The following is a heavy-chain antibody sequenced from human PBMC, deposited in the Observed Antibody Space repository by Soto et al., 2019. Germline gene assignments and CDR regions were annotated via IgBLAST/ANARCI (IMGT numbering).Heavy chain of an antibody. CDR1: GYTFSGYY. CDR2: INPNSGGT. J-gene: IGHJ6*02. V-gene: IGHV1-2*02. D-gene: IGHD2-2*01. Sequence: QEQLVQSGAEVKKPGASVKVSCKASGYTFSGYYIHWLRQAPGQGREWMGWINPNSGGTNYAQKFQGRVTVTRDTTTSTANMEVSRLTSDDTAVYYCARSVTEGYCTITGCYSRPLYGMDVWGQGTTVTVSS. CDR3: ARSVTEGYCTITGCYSRPLYGMDV.